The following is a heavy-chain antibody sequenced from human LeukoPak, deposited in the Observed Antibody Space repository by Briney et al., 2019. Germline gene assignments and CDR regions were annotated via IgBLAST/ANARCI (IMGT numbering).Heavy chain of an antibody. CDR3: ARSDDSRGDAFDI. Sequence: ASVKVSCKASGGTFSSYAISWVRQATGQGLEWMGWMNPNSGNTGYAQKFQGRVTMTRNTSISSAYMELSSLRSEDTAVYYCARSDDSRGDAFDIWGQGTMVTVSS. CDR2: MNPNSGNT. V-gene: IGHV1-8*02. D-gene: IGHD3-22*01. CDR1: GGTFSSYA. J-gene: IGHJ3*02.